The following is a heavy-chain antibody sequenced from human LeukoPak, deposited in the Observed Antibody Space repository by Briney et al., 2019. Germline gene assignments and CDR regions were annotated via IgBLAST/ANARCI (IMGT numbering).Heavy chain of an antibody. CDR2: FDPEDGET. CDR3: ATRQMRGWYPGYFDY. J-gene: IGHJ4*02. CDR1: GYTLTELS. D-gene: IGHD6-19*01. Sequence: ASVKVSCKVSGYTLTELSMHWVRQAPGKGFEWMGGFDPEDGETIYAQKFQGRVTMTEDTSTDTAYMELSSLRSEDTAVYYCATRQMRGWYPGYFDYWGQGTLVTVSS. V-gene: IGHV1-24*01.